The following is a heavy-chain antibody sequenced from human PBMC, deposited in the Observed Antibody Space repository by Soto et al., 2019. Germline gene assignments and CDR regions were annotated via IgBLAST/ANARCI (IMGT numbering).Heavy chain of an antibody. CDR2: IIPIFGTA. V-gene: IGHV1-69*13. Sequence: ASVKVSCKASGGTFSSYAISWVRQAPGQGLEWMGGIIPIFGTANYAQKFQGRVTITADESTSTAYMELSSLRSEDTAVYYCARGGYDDFWSGYLDYYYGMDVWGQGTTVTVSS. CDR3: ARGGYDDFWSGYLDYYYGMDV. J-gene: IGHJ6*02. CDR1: GGTFSSYA. D-gene: IGHD3-3*01.